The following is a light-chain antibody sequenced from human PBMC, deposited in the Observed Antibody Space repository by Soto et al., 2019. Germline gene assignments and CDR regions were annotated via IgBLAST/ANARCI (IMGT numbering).Light chain of an antibody. J-gene: IGLJ1*01. CDR3: SSYTTTNSLV. V-gene: IGLV2-14*03. CDR2: GVT. Sequence: QSALAQPASVSGSPGQSITISCTGSNSDIGYYNFVSWYQKHPDKAPKLLIFGVTNRPSGISDRFSGSKSGATASLTISGLQAEDEADYYCSSYTTTNSLVFGTGTKLTV. CDR1: NSDIGYYNF.